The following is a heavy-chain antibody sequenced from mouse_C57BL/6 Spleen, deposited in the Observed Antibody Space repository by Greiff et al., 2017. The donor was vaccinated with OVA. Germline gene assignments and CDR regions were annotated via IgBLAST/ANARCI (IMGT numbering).Heavy chain of an antibody. CDR3: ARREGYGSTYYEY. J-gene: IGHJ2*01. D-gene: IGHD1-1*01. CDR1: GYAFSSSW. CDR2: IYPGDGDT. Sequence: QVQLQQSGPELVKPGASVKLSCKASGYAFSSSWMNWVKQRPGKGLEWIGRIYPGDGDTNYNGKFKGKATMTTDQSSSTAYMQLSSLTSEDSAVYYCARREGYGSTYYEYWGQGTTLTVAS. V-gene: IGHV1-82*01.